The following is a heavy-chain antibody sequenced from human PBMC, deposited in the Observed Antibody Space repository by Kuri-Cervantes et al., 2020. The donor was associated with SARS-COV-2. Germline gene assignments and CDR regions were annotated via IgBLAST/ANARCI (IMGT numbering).Heavy chain of an antibody. CDR3: AKAGHCSSTSCYIYYYYGMDV. Sequence: GESLKISCAASGFTFSSYGMHWVRQAPGKGLEWVAVIWYDGSNKYYADSVKGRFTISRDNSKNTLYLQMNSLRAEDTAVYYCAKAGHCSSTSCYIYYYYGMDVWGQGTTVTVSS. D-gene: IGHD2-2*02. V-gene: IGHV3-33*06. CDR1: GFTFSSYG. J-gene: IGHJ6*02. CDR2: IWYDGSNK.